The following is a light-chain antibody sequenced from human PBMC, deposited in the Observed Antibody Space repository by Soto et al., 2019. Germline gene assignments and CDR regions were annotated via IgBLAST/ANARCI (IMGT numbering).Light chain of an antibody. V-gene: IGLV2-14*01. Sequence: QSALTQPASVSGSPGQSITISCTGTSSDVGGYNYVSWYQQHPGKAPKLMIYEVSNRPSGVSNRFSGFKSGNTASLTISGLQAEDEADYYCRSFTSINTWVFGGGTKLTVL. J-gene: IGLJ3*02. CDR3: RSFTSINTWV. CDR1: SSDVGGYNY. CDR2: EVS.